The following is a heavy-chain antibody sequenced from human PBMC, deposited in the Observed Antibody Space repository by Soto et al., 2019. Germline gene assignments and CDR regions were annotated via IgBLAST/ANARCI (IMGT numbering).Heavy chain of an antibody. V-gene: IGHV1-18*01. J-gene: IGHJ1*01. CDR3: ARDYAVAGLRLYF. CDR2: ISAYNGNT. CDR1: GYTFTRYA. D-gene: IGHD6-19*01. Sequence: ASVKGSGQDSGYTFTRYAISWVRQAPGQGLEWMGWISAYNGNTNYAQKLQGRVTMTTDTSTSTAYMELRSLRSDDTAVYYCARDYAVAGLRLYFWGRRTLVLVSS.